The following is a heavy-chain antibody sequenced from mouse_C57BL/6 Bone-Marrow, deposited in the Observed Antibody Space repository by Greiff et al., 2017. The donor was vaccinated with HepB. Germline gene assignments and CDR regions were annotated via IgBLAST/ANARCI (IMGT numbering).Heavy chain of an antibody. CDR1: GYSITSGYY. V-gene: IGHV3-6*01. CDR3: ARGEGLTGTDFDY. D-gene: IGHD4-1*01. J-gene: IGHJ2*01. CDR2: ISYDGSN. Sequence: EVQLQESGPGLVKPSQSLSLTCSVTGYSITSGYYWNWIRQFPGNKLEWMGYISYDGSNNYNPSLKNRISITRDPSKNQFFLKLNSVTTEDTATYYCARGEGLTGTDFDYWGQGTTLTVSS.